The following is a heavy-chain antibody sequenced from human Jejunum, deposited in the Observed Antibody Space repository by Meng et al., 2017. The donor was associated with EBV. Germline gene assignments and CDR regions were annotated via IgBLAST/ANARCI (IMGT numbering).Heavy chain of an antibody. J-gene: IGHJ4*02. CDR2: IYYSGST. CDR3: AGLRYSGYDRAFDY. CDR1: GGSVNSGNVY. V-gene: IGHV4-61*01. D-gene: IGHD5-12*01. Sequence: EAGPGLGKPPETLPLTCTVSGGSVNSGNVYWSWIRQPPGKGLEWIGYIYYSGSTNYIPSLKSRVTISLDTSKNQFSLKLSSVTAADTAVYYCAGLRYSGYDRAFDYWGQGALVTVSS.